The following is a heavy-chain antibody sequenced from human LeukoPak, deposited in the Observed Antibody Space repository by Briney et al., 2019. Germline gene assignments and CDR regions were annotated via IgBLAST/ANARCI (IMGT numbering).Heavy chain of an antibody. CDR2: IYYSGST. V-gene: IGHV4-59*01. J-gene: IGHJ4*02. Sequence: SETLSLTCTVSGGSISGFYWSWVRQPPGRGLEWIGYIYYSGSTNYNPSLKSRVTISVDTSKNQFSLKLSSVTAADTAVYYCARDQGGYIYYWGQGTLVTVSS. D-gene: IGHD5-18*01. CDR1: GGSISGFY. CDR3: ARDQGGYIYY.